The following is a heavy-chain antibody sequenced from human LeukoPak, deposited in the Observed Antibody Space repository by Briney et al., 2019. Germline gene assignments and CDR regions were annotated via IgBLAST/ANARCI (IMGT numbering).Heavy chain of an antibody. V-gene: IGHV3-23*01. D-gene: IGHD3-22*01. CDR3: AKHPWNYDSSGYYYDYYYYYGMDV. Sequence: GGSLRLSCAASGFTFSSYAMSWVRQAPGKGLEWVSAISGSGGSTYYADSVKGRFTISRDNSKNTLYLQMNSLRAEDTAVYYCAKHPWNYDSSGYYYDYYYYYGMDVWGQGTTVTVSS. CDR2: ISGSGGST. J-gene: IGHJ6*02. CDR1: GFTFSSYA.